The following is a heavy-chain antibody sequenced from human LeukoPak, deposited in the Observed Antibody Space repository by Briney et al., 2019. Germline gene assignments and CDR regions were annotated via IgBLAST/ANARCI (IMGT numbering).Heavy chain of an antibody. D-gene: IGHD5-24*01. Sequence: ASVKVSCKASGYTFTSYGISWVRQAPGQGLEWMGWISAYNGNTNHAQKLQGRVTMTTDTSTSTAYMELRSLRSDDTAVYYCARDFLMERRDGYNAGNVDYWGQGTLVTVSS. CDR1: GYTFTSYG. CDR3: ARDFLMERRDGYNAGNVDY. V-gene: IGHV1-18*01. J-gene: IGHJ4*02. CDR2: ISAYNGNT.